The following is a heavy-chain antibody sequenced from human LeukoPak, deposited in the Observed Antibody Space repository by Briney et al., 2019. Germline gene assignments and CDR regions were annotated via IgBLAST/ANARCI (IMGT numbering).Heavy chain of an antibody. J-gene: IGHJ4*02. CDR2: ISSSSRYI. D-gene: IGHD4-17*01. CDR3: ARGYGDSPTAPFDY. Sequence: PGGSLRLSCAASGFTFSSYSMNWVRQAPGKGLEWVSSISSSSRYIYYADSVKGRFTISRDNAKNSLYLQMNSLRAEDTAVYYCARGYGDSPTAPFDYWGQGTLVTVSS. CDR1: GFTFSSYS. V-gene: IGHV3-21*01.